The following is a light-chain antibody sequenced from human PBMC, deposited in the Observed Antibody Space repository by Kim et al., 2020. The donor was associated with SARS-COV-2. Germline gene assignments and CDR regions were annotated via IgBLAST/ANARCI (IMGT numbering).Light chain of an antibody. CDR2: QAR. V-gene: IGLV3-1*01. Sequence: ESPDQKACITCSGDKLGDTCACWHQQKPGQSSVLVIFQARKPPSGSPEQFPASNSGNTATLTFSGTQAMDAAHYYCHAWDRSTVVFGGGTLLTVL. J-gene: IGLJ2*01. CDR3: HAWDRSTVV. CDR1: KLGDTC.